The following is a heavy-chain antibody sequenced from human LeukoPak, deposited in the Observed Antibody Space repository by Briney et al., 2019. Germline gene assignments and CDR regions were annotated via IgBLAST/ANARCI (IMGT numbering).Heavy chain of an antibody. J-gene: IGHJ6*02. CDR2: IYYTGTT. CDR1: GGSISSNY. CDR3: ARDIVLTYGMDV. V-gene: IGHV4-59*01. D-gene: IGHD3-16*02. Sequence: SETLSLTCTVSGGSISSNYWNWIRQTPGKGLEWIGYIYYTGTTNYNPSPRSRVTISLDTSKNQFSLKLSSVTAADTAVYFCARDIVLTYGMDVWGRGTTVTVSS.